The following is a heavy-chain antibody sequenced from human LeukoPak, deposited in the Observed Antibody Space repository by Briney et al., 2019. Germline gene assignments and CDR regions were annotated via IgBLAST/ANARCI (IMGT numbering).Heavy chain of an antibody. CDR2: IKQDGSEK. V-gene: IGHV3-7*01. J-gene: IGHJ4*02. CDR3: ARAPATNEWRCMDY. D-gene: IGHD2-8*02. Sequence: TGGSLRLSCAASGFTFSNYWMGWVRQAPGKGLEWVANIKQDGSEKRYVDPVKGRFTISRDNAKNSLYLQMNNLRAEDTAVYYCARAPATNEWRCMDYWGQGTLVTVSS. CDR1: GFTFSNYW.